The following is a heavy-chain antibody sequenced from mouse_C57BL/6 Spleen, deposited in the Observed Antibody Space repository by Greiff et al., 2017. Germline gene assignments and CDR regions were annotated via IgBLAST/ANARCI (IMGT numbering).Heavy chain of an antibody. V-gene: IGHV1-64*01. CDR3: ARFDGPYYAMDY. D-gene: IGHD2-3*01. J-gene: IGHJ4*01. Sequence: QVQLQQPGAELVKPGASVKLSCKASGYTFTRYWMHWVKQRPGQGLEWIGMIHPNSGSTNYNEKFKSKATLTVDKSSSTAYMQLSSLTSEDSAVYYCARFDGPYYAMDYWGQGTSVTVSS. CDR2: IHPNSGST. CDR1: GYTFTRYW.